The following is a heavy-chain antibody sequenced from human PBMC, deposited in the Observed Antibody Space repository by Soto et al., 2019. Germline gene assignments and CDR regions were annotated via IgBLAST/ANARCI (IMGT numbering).Heavy chain of an antibody. CDR3: ARGYGSSPNMELRFGMDV. CDR1: GYILTGYS. J-gene: IGHJ6*02. CDR2: IDPNSGAT. V-gene: IGHV1-2*02. D-gene: IGHD5-18*01. Sequence: QVYLVQSGAEVRRPGASVKVSCTAFGYILTGYSLHWVRQAPGQGLEWMGWIDPNSGATNSAEKFHGRVSMTRDTSISAAYLELSSLRSDDTAVYCCARGYGSSPNMELRFGMDVWGQGTTISVSS.